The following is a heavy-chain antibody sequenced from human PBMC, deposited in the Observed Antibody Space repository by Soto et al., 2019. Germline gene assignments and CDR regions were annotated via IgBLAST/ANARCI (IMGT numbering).Heavy chain of an antibody. D-gene: IGHD3-10*01. V-gene: IGHV1-69*04. J-gene: IGHJ4*02. Sequence: QVQLVQSGAEVKRPGSSVKVSCKASGDTFNFYSINWVRQAPGLGLEWMGRVNPILSMSNYAQRFQGRVTMTADKSTSTAYMDLSGLRSEATAIYYCATSYGSGYRAFDFWGEGALVTVSS. CDR2: VNPILSMS. CDR1: GDTFNFYS. CDR3: ATSYGSGYRAFDF.